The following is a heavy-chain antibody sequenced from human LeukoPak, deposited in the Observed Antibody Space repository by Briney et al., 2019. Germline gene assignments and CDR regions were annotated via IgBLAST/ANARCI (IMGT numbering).Heavy chain of an antibody. D-gene: IGHD1-1*01. V-gene: IGHV3-15*01. J-gene: IGHJ4*02. Sequence: GGSLRLSCAASGFTFSHAWVSWVRQCPGKGLEWAGRIKSKNDGETRDYAAPVKGRFTISRDESKAEVYLHMTSLKAEDTAVYYCVGRPWNFDYWGQGTLVTVSS. CDR2: IKSKNDGETR. CDR1: GFTFSHAW. CDR3: VGRPWNFDY.